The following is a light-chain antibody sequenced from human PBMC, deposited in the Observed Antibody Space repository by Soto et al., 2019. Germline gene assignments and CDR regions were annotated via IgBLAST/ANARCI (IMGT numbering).Light chain of an antibody. CDR2: LNSDGSH. CDR1: SGHSSNV. CDR3: QSWGTGIRV. Sequence: QLVLTQSPSASASLGASVKLTCTLSSGHSSNVIAWHQQQPEKGPRFLMKLNSDGSHTKGDGIPDRFSGSSSGAERYLTISSLQSEDEADYFCQSWGTGIRVFGGGTKLTVL. J-gene: IGLJ2*01. V-gene: IGLV4-69*01.